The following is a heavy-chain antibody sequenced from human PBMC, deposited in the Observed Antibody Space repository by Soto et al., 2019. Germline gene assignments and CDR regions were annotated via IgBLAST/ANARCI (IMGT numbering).Heavy chain of an antibody. J-gene: IGHJ4*02. Sequence: QVQLQESGPGLVTPSETLSLTCSVSGGSISNHYWSWIRQPPGKGLEWIGYIYYNRNTNYNPSLKSRVTMSVDTSRNQISLKLTTVTAADTAVYYCTRANWYAEYWGQGTLVTVSS. V-gene: IGHV4-59*11. D-gene: IGHD1-20*01. CDR3: TRANWYAEY. CDR2: IYYNRNT. CDR1: GGSISNHY.